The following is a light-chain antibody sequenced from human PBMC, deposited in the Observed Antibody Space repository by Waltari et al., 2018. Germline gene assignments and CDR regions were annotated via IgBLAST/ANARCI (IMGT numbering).Light chain of an antibody. V-gene: IGLV3-21*02. J-gene: IGLJ2*01. CDR1: NIGGET. CDR3: QVWDRTNKYFV. Sequence: SYVLTQPPSVSVAPGQTARITCGGNNIGGETVHWSQQKPGQDPILVVYDDSDRPSGVPERFSGSKSGNTATLTISRVEAGDEAAYHCQVWDRTNKYFVFGGGTKMTVL. CDR2: DDS.